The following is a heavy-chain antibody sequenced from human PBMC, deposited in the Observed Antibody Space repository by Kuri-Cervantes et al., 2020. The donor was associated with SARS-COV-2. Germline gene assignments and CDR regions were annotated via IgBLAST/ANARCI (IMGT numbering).Heavy chain of an antibody. CDR2: MNPNSGNT. V-gene: IGHV1-8*03. J-gene: IGHJ4*02. D-gene: IGHD3-22*01. CDR1: GYTFTSYD. Sequence: ASAKVSCKASGYTFTSYDINWVRQATGQGLEWMGWMNPNSGNTGYAQKFQGRVTITRNTSISTAFIELSSLRSEDTAVYYCARGEVSYDADYWGQGTLVTVSS. CDR3: ARGEVSYDADY.